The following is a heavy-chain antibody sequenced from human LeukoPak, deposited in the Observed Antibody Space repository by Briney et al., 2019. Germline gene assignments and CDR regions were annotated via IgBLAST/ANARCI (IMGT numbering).Heavy chain of an antibody. D-gene: IGHD2-2*01. Sequence: GGSLRLSCAASGFTFSSYSMNWVRQAPGKGLEWVSYISSSSSTIYYADSVKGRFTISRDNAKNSLYLQMNSLRDEDTAVYYCARDDVVVVPAAYYYYGMDVGAKGPTVTVSS. CDR2: ISSSSSTI. CDR1: GFTFSSYS. CDR3: ARDDVVVVPAAYYYYGMDV. V-gene: IGHV3-48*02. J-gene: IGHJ6*04.